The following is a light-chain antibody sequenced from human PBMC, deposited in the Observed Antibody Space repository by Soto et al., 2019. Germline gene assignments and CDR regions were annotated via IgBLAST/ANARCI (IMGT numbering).Light chain of an antibody. CDR1: QSVRNSY. Sequence: EIVLTQSPGTLSLSPGERATLSCRASQSVRNSYLAWYQQKPGQAPRLLMSGASSRSTGIPDRFSGNGSGTDFTLTISSLQSEDFAVYYCQQYNNWPPITFGQGTRLEIK. V-gene: IGKV3-20*01. CDR2: GAS. CDR3: QQYNNWPPIT. J-gene: IGKJ5*01.